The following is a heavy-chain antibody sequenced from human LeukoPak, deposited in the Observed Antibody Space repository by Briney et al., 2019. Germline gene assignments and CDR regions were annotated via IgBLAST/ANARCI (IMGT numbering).Heavy chain of an antibody. CDR2: ISGDGTAR. V-gene: IGHV3-74*01. J-gene: IGHJ4*02. Sequence: GGSLRLSCAASRFTSSSYWMHWVRQVPGKGLVWVSRISGDGTARNYADSVKGRFTISRDDAKNSLYLQMNSLRAEDTAVYYCASSPSMYYDFWSGYFDYWGQGTLVTVSS. CDR3: ASSPSMYYDFWSGYFDY. CDR1: RFTSSSYW. D-gene: IGHD3-3*01.